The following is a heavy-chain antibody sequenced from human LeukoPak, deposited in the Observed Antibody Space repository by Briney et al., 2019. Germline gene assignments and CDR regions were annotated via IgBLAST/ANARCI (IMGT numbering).Heavy chain of an antibody. V-gene: IGHV3-15*04. CDR1: GFTFSNVW. CDR3: TTSFMTVAGKVDY. D-gene: IGHD6-19*01. Sequence: GGSLRLPCAASGFTFSNVWMSWVRQAPGKGLEWVGRIESKTDGGTLDYAAPVKGRFTISRDDSKNTLYLQMNSLKTEDTAVYYCTTSFMTVAGKVDYWGQGTLVTVSS. CDR2: IESKTDGGTL. J-gene: IGHJ4*02.